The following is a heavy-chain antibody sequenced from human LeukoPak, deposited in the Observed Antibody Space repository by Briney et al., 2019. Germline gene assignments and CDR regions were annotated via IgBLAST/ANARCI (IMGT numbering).Heavy chain of an antibody. D-gene: IGHD2-15*01. CDR1: GGSFSGYY. V-gene: IGHV4-34*01. CDR3: ASRGWPTSIDY. CDR2: INHSGST. Sequence: PSGTLSLTCAVYGGSFSGYYWSWIRQPPGKGLEWIGEINHSGSTNYNPSLKSRVTISVDTSKNQFSLKLSSVTAADTAVYYCASRGWPTSIDYWGQGTLVTVSS. J-gene: IGHJ4*02.